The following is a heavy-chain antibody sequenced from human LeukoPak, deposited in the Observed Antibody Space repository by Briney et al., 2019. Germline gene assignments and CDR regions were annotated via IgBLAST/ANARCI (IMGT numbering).Heavy chain of an antibody. CDR1: GGTFSSYG. CDR3: ARSRKRGDYGSSCDY. J-gene: IGHJ4*02. V-gene: IGHV1-69*06. D-gene: IGHD3-10*01. Sequence: SVKVSCKASGGTFSSYGISWVRQAPGQGLEWMGGIIPIFGTANYAQKFQGRVTITADKSTSTAYMELSSLRSEDTAVYYCARSRKRGDYGSSCDYWGQGTLVTVSS. CDR2: IIPIFGTA.